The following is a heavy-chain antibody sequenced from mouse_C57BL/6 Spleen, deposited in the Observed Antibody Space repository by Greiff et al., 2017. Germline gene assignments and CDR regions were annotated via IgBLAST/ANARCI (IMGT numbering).Heavy chain of an antibody. J-gene: IGHJ2*01. Sequence: QVQLQQSGAELVKPGASVKISCKASGYAFSSYWMNWVKQRPGKGLEWIGQIYPGDGDTNYNGKFKGKATLTADKSSSTAYMQLSSLTSEDSAVYFCARYPYYYGSSYYFDYWGQGTTLTVSS. CDR2: IYPGDGDT. CDR1: GYAFSSYW. V-gene: IGHV1-80*01. CDR3: ARYPYYYGSSYYFDY. D-gene: IGHD1-1*01.